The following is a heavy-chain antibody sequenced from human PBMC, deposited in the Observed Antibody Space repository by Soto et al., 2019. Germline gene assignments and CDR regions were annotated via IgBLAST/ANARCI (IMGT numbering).Heavy chain of an antibody. CDR1: GYSFTSYW. V-gene: IGHV5-10-1*03. CDR3: ARHRGVGYSYGSDFDY. J-gene: IGHJ4*02. D-gene: IGHD5-18*01. Sequence: EVQLVQSGAEVKKPGESLRISCKGSGYSFTSYWISWVRQMPGKGLEWMGRIDPSDSYTNYSPSFQGHVTISADKSISTAYLQWSSLKASDTAMYYCARHRGVGYSYGSDFDYWGQGTLVTVSS. CDR2: IDPSDSYT.